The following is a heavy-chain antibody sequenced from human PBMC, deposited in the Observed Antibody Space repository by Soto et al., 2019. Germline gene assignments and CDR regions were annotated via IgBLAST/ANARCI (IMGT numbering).Heavy chain of an antibody. D-gene: IGHD3-9*01. Sequence: SETLSLTCSVSDDSINSDKYYWGWIRQPPGKGLKWIGSIYYRGNANYNPSLQTRVTISLDKSKSQFSLKLNSVTAADSAVYFCARLEGLATISYYFDFWGPGALVTVSS. CDR1: DDSINSDKYY. CDR2: IYYRGNA. V-gene: IGHV4-39*01. J-gene: IGHJ4*02. CDR3: ARLEGLATISYYFDF.